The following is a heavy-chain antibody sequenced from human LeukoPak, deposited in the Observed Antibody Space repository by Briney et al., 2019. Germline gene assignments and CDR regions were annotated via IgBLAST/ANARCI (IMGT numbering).Heavy chain of an antibody. D-gene: IGHD3-10*01. CDR2: ISAYNGNT. CDR1: GYTFTSYG. V-gene: IGHV1-18*01. J-gene: IGHJ4*02. CDR3: ARDKIGYYYGSGSYWDY. Sequence: GASVKVSCKASGYTFTSYGISWVRQAPGQGLEWMGWISAYNGNTNYAQKLQGRVTMTTDTSTSTAYMELSSLRSEDTAVYYCARDKIGYYYGSGSYWDYWGQGTLVTVSS.